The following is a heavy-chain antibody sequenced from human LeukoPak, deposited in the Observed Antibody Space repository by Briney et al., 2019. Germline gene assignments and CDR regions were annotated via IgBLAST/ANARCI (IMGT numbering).Heavy chain of an antibody. Sequence: AETLSLTCAVYGGYFSGYYWSWIRQPPGKGLEWIGEINHSGSTNYNPSLKRQVTISVDTSKTQFSLKLSSVTAADTAVYYCARGKVVVAATLKWFDPWGQGTLVTVSS. D-gene: IGHD2-15*01. J-gene: IGHJ5*02. CDR2: INHSGST. CDR1: GGYFSGYY. CDR3: ARGKVVVAATLKWFDP. V-gene: IGHV4-34*01.